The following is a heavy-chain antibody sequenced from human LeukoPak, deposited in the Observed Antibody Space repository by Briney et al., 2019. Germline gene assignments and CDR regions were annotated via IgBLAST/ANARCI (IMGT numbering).Heavy chain of an antibody. V-gene: IGHV4-59*12. Sequence: SETLSLTCTVSGGSISSYYWSWIRQPPGKGLEWIGYIYYSGSTYYNPSLKSRVTISVDTSKNQFSLKLSSVTAADTAVYYCARLYIAAAAAYYFDYWGQGTLVTVSS. CDR2: IYYSGST. D-gene: IGHD6-13*01. J-gene: IGHJ4*02. CDR1: GGSISSYY. CDR3: ARLYIAAAAAYYFDY.